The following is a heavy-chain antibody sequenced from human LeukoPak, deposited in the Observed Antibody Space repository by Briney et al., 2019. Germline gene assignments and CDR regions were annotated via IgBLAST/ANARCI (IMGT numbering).Heavy chain of an antibody. V-gene: IGHV3-23*01. CDR1: GFTFSSYA. CDR2: ISGSGGST. Sequence: PGGSLRLSCAASGFTFSSYAMSWVRQAPGKGMEWVSAISGSGGSTYYADSVKGRFTISRDNSKNTLYLQMNSLRAEDTAVYYCAIWGLEKYYYDSSGSFGDYWGQGTLVTVSS. D-gene: IGHD3-22*01. J-gene: IGHJ4*02. CDR3: AIWGLEKYYYDSSGSFGDY.